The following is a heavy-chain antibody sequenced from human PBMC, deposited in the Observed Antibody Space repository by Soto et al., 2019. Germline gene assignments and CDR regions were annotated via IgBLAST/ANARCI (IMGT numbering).Heavy chain of an antibody. CDR2: IYISENT. CDR3: ARGVGRSSWTSFDS. J-gene: IGHJ4*02. D-gene: IGHD6-13*01. V-gene: IGHV4-4*07. Sequence: SETLSLTCTVSGGSISSDYWSWIRQPAGKGLEWIERIYISENTHYNPSLRSRVSMSLDTSKNQLSLNLSSVTAADTAVYYCARGVGRSSWTSFDSWGQGTLVTVSS. CDR1: GGSISSDY.